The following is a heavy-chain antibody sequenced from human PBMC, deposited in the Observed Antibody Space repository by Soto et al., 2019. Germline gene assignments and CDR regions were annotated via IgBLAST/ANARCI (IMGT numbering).Heavy chain of an antibody. D-gene: IGHD2-2*01. Sequence: PGGSLRLSCAASGFTFSSYGMHWVRQAPGKGLEWVAVIWFDGSTKYYADSVKGRFTISRDNSESTLYPQMNSLRAEDTAVYYCARWVVPAASTFFYYYGMDVWGQGTTVTVSS. CDR2: IWFDGSTK. J-gene: IGHJ6*02. V-gene: IGHV3-33*01. CDR3: ARWVVPAASTFFYYYGMDV. CDR1: GFTFSSYG.